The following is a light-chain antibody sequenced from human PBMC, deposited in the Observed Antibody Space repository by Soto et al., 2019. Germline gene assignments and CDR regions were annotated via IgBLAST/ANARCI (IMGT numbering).Light chain of an antibody. Sequence: VLTQSPGTLSLSPGERATLSCRASQSVSSSYLAWYQQKPGQAPRLLIYGASSRATGIPDRFSGSGSGTDFTLTISRLEPEDFAVYYCQQYGSSPTFGQGARLEIK. CDR1: QSVSSSY. CDR2: GAS. CDR3: QQYGSSPT. J-gene: IGKJ5*01. V-gene: IGKV3-20*01.